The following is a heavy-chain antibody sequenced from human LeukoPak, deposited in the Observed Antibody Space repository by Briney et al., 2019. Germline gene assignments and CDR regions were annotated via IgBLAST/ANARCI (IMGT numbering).Heavy chain of an antibody. J-gene: IGHJ6*03. CDR1: GYTFTSYA. CDR3: ARGEMIVGATYYYYYMDV. D-gene: IGHD1-26*01. CDR2: INAGNGNT. Sequence: ASVKVSCKASGYTFTSYAMHWVRQAPGQRLEWMGWINAGNGNTKYSQEFQGRVTITRDTSASTAYMELSSLRSEDMAVYYCARGEMIVGATYYYYYMDVWGKGTTVTVSS. V-gene: IGHV1-3*03.